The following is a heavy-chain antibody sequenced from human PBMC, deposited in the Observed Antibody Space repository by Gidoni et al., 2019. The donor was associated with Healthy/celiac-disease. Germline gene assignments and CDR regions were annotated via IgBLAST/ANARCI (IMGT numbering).Heavy chain of an antibody. CDR1: GYTFTSYD. CDR2: MNPNSGNT. Sequence: QVQLVQSGAEVKKPGASVKVSCKASGYTFTSYDINWVRQATGQGLEWMGWMNPNSGNTGYEQKFQGRVTMTRNTSISTAYMELSSLRSEDTAVYYCARVSSSWYRLSYYYYYMDVLGKGTTVTVS. CDR3: ARVSSSWYRLSYYYYYMDV. D-gene: IGHD6-13*01. V-gene: IGHV1-8*01. J-gene: IGHJ6*03.